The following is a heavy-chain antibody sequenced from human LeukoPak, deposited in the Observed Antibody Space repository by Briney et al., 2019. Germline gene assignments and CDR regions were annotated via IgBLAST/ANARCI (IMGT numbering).Heavy chain of an antibody. CDR2: IYYSGST. J-gene: IGHJ5*02. Sequence: SETLSLTCTVSGGSISSYYWSWIRQPPGKGLEWIGYIYYSGSTNYNPSLKSRVTISVDTSKNQFSLKLSSGTAADTAVYYCARAAAGLGEPRFDPWGQGTLVTVSS. V-gene: IGHV4-59*01. CDR1: GGSISSYY. D-gene: IGHD6-13*01. CDR3: ARAAAGLGEPRFDP.